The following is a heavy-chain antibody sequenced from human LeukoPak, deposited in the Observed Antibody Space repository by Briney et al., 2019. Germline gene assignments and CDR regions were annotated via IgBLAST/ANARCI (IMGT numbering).Heavy chain of an antibody. CDR1: GFTFSNYA. CDR2: ISGSGGST. Sequence: GGSLRLSCGASGFTFSNYAMSWVRQAPGKGLEWVSAISGSGGSTYYADSVKGRFTISRDNSKNTLYLQMNSLRAEDTAVYYCAKDKHRSTVTVYYYMDVWGKGTTVTVSS. J-gene: IGHJ6*03. D-gene: IGHD4-11*01. V-gene: IGHV3-23*01. CDR3: AKDKHRSTVTVYYYMDV.